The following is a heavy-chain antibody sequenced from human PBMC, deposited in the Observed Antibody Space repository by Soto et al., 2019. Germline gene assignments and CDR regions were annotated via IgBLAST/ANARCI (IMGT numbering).Heavy chain of an antibody. J-gene: IGHJ4*02. V-gene: IGHV1-69*13. CDR3: ARDTMVRGVIVLWRSY. CDR1: GYRFTSYA. CDR2: IIPIFGTA. Sequence: SVKVSCKASGYRFTSYAMHWVRQAPGQRLEWMGGIIPIFGTANYAQKFQGRVTITADESTSTAYMELSSLRSEDTAVYYCARDTMVRGVIVLWRSYWGQGTLVTVSS. D-gene: IGHD3-10*01.